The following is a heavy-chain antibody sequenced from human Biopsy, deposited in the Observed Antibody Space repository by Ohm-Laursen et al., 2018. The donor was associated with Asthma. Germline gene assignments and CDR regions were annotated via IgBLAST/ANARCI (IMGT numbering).Heavy chain of an antibody. CDR2: ISYSGST. V-gene: IGHV4-61*01. D-gene: IGHD7-27*01. Sequence: SETLSLTCTVSGGSVSSGSYYWSWIRQPPGKGLAWVSYISYSGSTDYNPSLKSRLTISMDTSKNQFSLKLSSVTAADTAVYYCARHWGWGSFFDYWGQGTPVTVSS. CDR3: ARHWGWGSFFDY. CDR1: GGSVSSGSYY. J-gene: IGHJ4*02.